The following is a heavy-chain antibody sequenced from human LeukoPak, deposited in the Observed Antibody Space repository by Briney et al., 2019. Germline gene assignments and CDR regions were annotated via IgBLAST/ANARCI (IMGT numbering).Heavy chain of an antibody. CDR2: IDIDGSST. CDR3: ARAWGGSSCSGGNCYSGFDY. V-gene: IGHV3-74*01. CDR1: GFTFTTHW. D-gene: IGHD2-15*01. J-gene: IGHJ4*02. Sequence: PGGSLRLSCAASGFTFTTHWMHWVRQAPGKGLVWVSRIDIDGSSTNYADSVKGRFTISRDNAKNTVYLQMNSLRAEDTAVYYCARAWGGSSCSGGNCYSGFDYWGQGTLVTVSS.